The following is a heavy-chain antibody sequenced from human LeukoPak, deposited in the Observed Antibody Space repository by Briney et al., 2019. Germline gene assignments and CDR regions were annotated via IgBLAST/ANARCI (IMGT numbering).Heavy chain of an antibody. J-gene: IGHJ4*02. CDR2: ISSSSSTI. CDR3: ARDHPAAGTNFDY. CDR1: GFTFSSYS. Sequence: PGGSLRLSCAASGFTFSSYSMNWVRQAPGKGLEWVSYISSSSSTIYYADSVKGRFTISRDNAKNSLYLQMNSLRAEDTAVYYCARDHPAAGTNFDYWGQGTLVTVSS. D-gene: IGHD6-13*01. V-gene: IGHV3-48*04.